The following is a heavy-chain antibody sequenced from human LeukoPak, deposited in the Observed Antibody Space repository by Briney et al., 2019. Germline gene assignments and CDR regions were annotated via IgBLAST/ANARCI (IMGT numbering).Heavy chain of an antibody. V-gene: IGHV1-46*01. CDR3: ARDRGSWYFDL. CDR2: INPSGGST. CDR1: GYTFTSYY. Sequence: GASVKVSCKASGYTFTSYYMHWVRQAPGQGLEWMGIINPSGGSTSYAQKFQGRVTMTTDTSTSTAYMELRSLRSDDTAVYYCARDRGSWYFDLWGRGTLVTVSS. D-gene: IGHD1-26*01. J-gene: IGHJ2*01.